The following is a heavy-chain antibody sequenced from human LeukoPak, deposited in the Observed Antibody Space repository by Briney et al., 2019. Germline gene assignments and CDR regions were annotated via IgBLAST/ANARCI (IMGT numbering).Heavy chain of an antibody. CDR3: ARDSRIAARPSGDY. Sequence: GGSLRLSCAASGFTFSCYAMHWVRQAPGKGLEWVAVISYDGSNKYYADSVKGRFTISRDNSKNTLYLQMNSLRAEDTAVYYCARDSRIAARPSGDYWGQGTLVTVSS. D-gene: IGHD6-6*01. V-gene: IGHV3-30-3*01. CDR1: GFTFSCYA. CDR2: ISYDGSNK. J-gene: IGHJ4*02.